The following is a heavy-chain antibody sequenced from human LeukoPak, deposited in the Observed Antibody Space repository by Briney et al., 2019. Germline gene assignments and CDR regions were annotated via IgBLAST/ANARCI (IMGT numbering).Heavy chain of an antibody. CDR1: GGYW. CDR2: IYPGASDI. CDR3: ARCSTCARSSGYYDAFDI. D-gene: IGHD3-22*01. J-gene: IGHJ3*02. V-gene: IGHV5-51*01. Sequence: GESLKISCKDSGGYWIGWVRQMPGKGLEWMGIIYPGASDIRYSPSSQGQVTISADGSISTAYLQWSSLKASDTAMYYCARCSTCARSSGYYDAFDIWGQGTMVTVSS.